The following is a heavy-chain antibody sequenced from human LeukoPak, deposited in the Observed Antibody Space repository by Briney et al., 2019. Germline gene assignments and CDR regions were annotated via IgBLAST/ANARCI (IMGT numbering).Heavy chain of an antibody. J-gene: IGHJ5*02. D-gene: IGHD4-11*01. CDR3: ARGYSNYNPYNWFDP. Sequence: PGGSLRLSCAASGFTFNSYSMNWVRQPPGKGLEWIGSIYHSGSTYYNPSLKSRVTISVDTSKKQFSLKLTSVTAADTAVYYCARGYSNYNPYNWFDPWGQGTLVTVSS. CDR2: IYHSGST. CDR1: GFTFNSYS. V-gene: IGHV4-39*02.